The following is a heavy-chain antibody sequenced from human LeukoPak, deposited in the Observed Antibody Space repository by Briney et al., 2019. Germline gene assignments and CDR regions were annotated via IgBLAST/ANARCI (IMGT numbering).Heavy chain of an antibody. Sequence: SQTLSLTCAISGDSVSSNSLAWNWIRQSPSRGLEWLGRIYYRSKWYNDYAVSVKSRITINPDTSKNQFSLQLNSVTPEDTAVYYCARGTYRSGSYYYNGMDVWGQGTTVTVSS. CDR3: ARGTYRSGSYYYNGMDV. CDR2: IYYRSKWYN. J-gene: IGHJ6*02. V-gene: IGHV6-1*01. CDR1: GDSVSSNSLA. D-gene: IGHD3-10*01.